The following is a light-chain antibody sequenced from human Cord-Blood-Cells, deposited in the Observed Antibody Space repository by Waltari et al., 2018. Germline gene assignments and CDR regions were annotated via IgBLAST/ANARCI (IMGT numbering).Light chain of an antibody. J-gene: IGLJ3*02. Sequence: QSALPQPPPASGSAGQSVTIPCTGTTSYDAGYNSVSWYQQHPGKAPKLMIYEVSKRPSGVPDRFSGSKSGNTAALTVSGLQAEDEADYYCSSYAGSNNLVFGGGTKLTVL. CDR3: SSYAGSNNLV. CDR2: EVS. CDR1: TSYDAGYNS. V-gene: IGLV2-8*01.